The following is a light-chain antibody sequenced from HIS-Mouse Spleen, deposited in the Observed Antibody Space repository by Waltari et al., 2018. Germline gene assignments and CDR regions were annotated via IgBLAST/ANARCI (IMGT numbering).Light chain of an antibody. CDR1: SSDVGVYNY. J-gene: IGLJ3*02. CDR3: CSYAGSYTWV. CDR2: DVS. Sequence: QSALTQPRSVSGSPGQSVTISCTGTSSDVGVYNYFHWYQQHPGKAPKLMIYDVSKRPSGVPDRFSGSKSGNTASLTISGLQAEDEADYYCCSYAGSYTWVFGGGTKLTVL. V-gene: IGLV2-11*01.